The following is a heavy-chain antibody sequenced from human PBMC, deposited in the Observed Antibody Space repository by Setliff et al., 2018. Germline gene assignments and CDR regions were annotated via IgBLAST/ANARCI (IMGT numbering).Heavy chain of an antibody. CDR3: ARDLKGLAGSTGRTTYYFDY. J-gene: IGHJ4*02. CDR1: GFNFGSYT. V-gene: IGHV3-48*01. D-gene: IGHD1-1*01. Sequence: GGSLRLSCAASGFNFGSYTMNWVRQTPGRGLEWISSIGTTGIINYADSVKGRFNISRDNVKNSLNLQMNSLRAEDTAVYYCARDLKGLAGSTGRTTYYFDYWGQGTLVTVSS. CDR2: IGTTGII.